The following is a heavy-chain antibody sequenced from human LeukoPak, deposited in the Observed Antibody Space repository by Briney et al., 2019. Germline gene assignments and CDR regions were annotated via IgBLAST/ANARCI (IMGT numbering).Heavy chain of an antibody. D-gene: IGHD3-22*01. CDR1: GGSISSSY. CDR2: IHNSGSA. J-gene: IGHJ4*02. CDR3: AGGGGSGYLKSTY. Sequence: SETLSLTCTVSGGSISSSYWSWIRQAPGKGLEWIGYIHNSGSANYNPSLGSRVTMSVDTSKNQISLKLSSVTAADTAVYYCAGGGGSGYLKSTYWGQGTLVTVSS. V-gene: IGHV4-59*01.